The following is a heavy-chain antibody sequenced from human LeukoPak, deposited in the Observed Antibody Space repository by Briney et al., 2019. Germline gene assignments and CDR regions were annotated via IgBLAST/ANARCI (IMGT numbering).Heavy chain of an antibody. CDR2: IYYSGST. V-gene: IGHV4-59*01. Sequence: PSETLSLTCTVSGGSISSYYWSWIRQPPGKGLEGIGYIYYSGSTNYNPSLKSRVTISVDTSKNQFSLKLSSVTAADTAVYYCARGVVLMVYATPKDYYMDVWGKGTTVTVSS. CDR1: GGSISSYY. J-gene: IGHJ6*03. CDR3: ARGVVLMVYATPKDYYMDV. D-gene: IGHD2-8*01.